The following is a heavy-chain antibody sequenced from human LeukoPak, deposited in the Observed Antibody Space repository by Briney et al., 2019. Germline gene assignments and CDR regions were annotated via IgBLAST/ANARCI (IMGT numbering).Heavy chain of an antibody. CDR3: AKGLRYCSGGSCYHSWFDP. V-gene: IGHV3-30*18. J-gene: IGHJ5*02. Sequence: GGSLRLSCAASGFTFSSYGMHWVRQAPGKGLEWVAVISYDGSNKYYADSVKGRFTISRDNSKSTLYLQMNSPRAEDTAVYYCAKGLRYCSGGSCYHSWFDPWGQGTLVTVSS. D-gene: IGHD2-15*01. CDR2: ISYDGSNK. CDR1: GFTFSSYG.